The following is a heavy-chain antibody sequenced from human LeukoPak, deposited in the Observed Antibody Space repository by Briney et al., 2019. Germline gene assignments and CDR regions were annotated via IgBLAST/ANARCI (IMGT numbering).Heavy chain of an antibody. CDR3: ARHPYSGSYYYYYGMDV. Sequence: ASVKVSCRASGYXFTSYGMSWVRQAPGQGLEWMGWISAYNGNTNYAQKLQGRVTMTTDTSTSTAYMELRSLRSDDTAVYYCARHPYSGSYYYYYGMDVWGQGTTVTVSS. CDR2: ISAYNGNT. D-gene: IGHD1-26*01. J-gene: IGHJ6*02. V-gene: IGHV1-18*01. CDR1: GYXFTSYG.